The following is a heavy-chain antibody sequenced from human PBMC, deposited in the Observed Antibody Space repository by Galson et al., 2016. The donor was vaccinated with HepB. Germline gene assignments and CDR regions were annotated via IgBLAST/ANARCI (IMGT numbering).Heavy chain of an antibody. CDR2: MAFDGSDK. V-gene: IGHV3-30*18. CDR1: GFTFSIYG. D-gene: IGHD6-13*01. J-gene: IGHJ6*02. Sequence: SLRLSCAASGFTFSIYGIHWVRQVSGKGLEWVAVMAFDGSDKYYTDSVRGRFTISRDNSNNTLYLQMNSLRAEDTAVYYCAKDRTPGTIATTASQSGVDVWGQGATVSVSS. CDR3: AKDRTPGTIATTASQSGVDV.